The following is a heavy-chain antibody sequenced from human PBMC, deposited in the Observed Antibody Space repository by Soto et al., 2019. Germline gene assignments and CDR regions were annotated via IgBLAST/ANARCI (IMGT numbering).Heavy chain of an antibody. CDR1: GLTVSRTQ. Sequence: EVQLVEAGGGLIQPGGSLRLSCAVSGLTVSRTQMSWVRQAPGKGLQWVSVIYSGGSTHYANAVKGRFTISRDISENTVYLELDKLTVDDTAVYYCVRAREPEYSSSIFFDYWGRGTLVTVSS. D-gene: IGHD6-6*01. V-gene: IGHV3-53*01. J-gene: IGHJ4*02. CDR2: IYSGGST. CDR3: VRAREPEYSSSIFFDY.